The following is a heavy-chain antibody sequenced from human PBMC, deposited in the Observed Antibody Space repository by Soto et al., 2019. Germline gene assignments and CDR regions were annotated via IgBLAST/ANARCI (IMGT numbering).Heavy chain of an antibody. J-gene: IGHJ4*02. Sequence: ASVKVSCKASGYTFTSYYMHWVRQAPGQGLEWMGIINPSGGSTSYAQKFQGRVTMTRDTSTSTVYMELSSLRSEDTAVYYCARGQRYFDWFEATQHDYWGQGTLVTVSS. CDR1: GYTFTSYY. CDR2: INPSGGST. CDR3: ARGQRYFDWFEATQHDY. D-gene: IGHD3-9*01. V-gene: IGHV1-46*01.